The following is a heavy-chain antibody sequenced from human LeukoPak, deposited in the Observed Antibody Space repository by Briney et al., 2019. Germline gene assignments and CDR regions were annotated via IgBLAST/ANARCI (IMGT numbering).Heavy chain of an antibody. CDR1: GYTFTGHY. Sequence: GASVKVSCKASGYTFTGHYIHWVRQAPGQGLEWMGWINPKRGGANYAQKFQGRVTMTRDTSISTAYMELSRLRSDDTAVYYCARDRVLRYFDWYPTTILPDYWGQGTLVTVSS. CDR3: ARDRVLRYFDWYPTTILPDY. J-gene: IGHJ4*02. V-gene: IGHV1-2*02. CDR2: INPKRGGA. D-gene: IGHD3-9*01.